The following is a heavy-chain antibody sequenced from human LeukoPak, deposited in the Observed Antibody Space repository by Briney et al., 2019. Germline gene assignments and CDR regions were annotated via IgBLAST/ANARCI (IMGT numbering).Heavy chain of an antibody. J-gene: IGHJ4*02. CDR2: IYTSGST. D-gene: IGHD3-9*01. CDR3: AREPNYDILTGSYYFDY. V-gene: IGHV4-4*07. Sequence: SETLSLTCTVCGGSISSYYWSWTRQPAGKGLEWIGRIYTSGSTNYNPSLKSRVTMSVDTSKNQFSLKLSSVTAADTAVYYCAREPNYDILTGSYYFDYWGQGTLVTVSS. CDR1: GGSISSYY.